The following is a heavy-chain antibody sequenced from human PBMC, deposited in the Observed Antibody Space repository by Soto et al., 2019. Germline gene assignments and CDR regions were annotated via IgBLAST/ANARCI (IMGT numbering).Heavy chain of an antibody. CDR1: GYSFTSYW. CDR2: IYPGDSDT. CDR3: AIQTSGIAAAGAGYYHYYGMDV. Sequence: GESLKISCKGSGYSFTSYWIGWVRQMPGKGLEWMGIIYPGDSDTRYSPSFQGQVTISADKSISTAYLQWSSLKASDTAMYYCAIQTSGIAAAGAGYYHYYGMDVWGQGTTVTVSS. D-gene: IGHD6-13*01. J-gene: IGHJ6*02. V-gene: IGHV5-51*01.